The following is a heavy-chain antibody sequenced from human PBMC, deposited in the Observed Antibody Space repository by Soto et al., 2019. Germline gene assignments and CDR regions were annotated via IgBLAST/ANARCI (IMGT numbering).Heavy chain of an antibody. V-gene: IGHV3-23*01. CDR3: VYWVSDHFDY. CDR1: GFTFSSSA. CDR2: INPTGANT. J-gene: IGHJ4*02. Sequence: PGGSLRLSCAASGFTFSSSAMSWVRQAPGTGLEWVSTINPTGANTHYADSAKGRFTISRDNSRNTVDLQMNSLRAADTALYYCVYWVSDHFDYWGQGTPVTVSS. D-gene: IGHD2-15*01.